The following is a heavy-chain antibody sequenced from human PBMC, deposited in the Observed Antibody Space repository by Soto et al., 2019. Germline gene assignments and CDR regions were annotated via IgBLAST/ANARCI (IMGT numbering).Heavy chain of an antibody. CDR3: ARDSSSGYFDSSDYPTGFDF. V-gene: IGHV1-18*01. J-gene: IGHJ4*02. Sequence: QVQLVQSGAEVKKPGASVKVSCKTSGYNFTRYGFSWVRQAPGQGLEWMGWISGSNDDTNYAQKFRDRVTMTKDTPTSTAYMELRSPRSDDTAVYYCARDSSSGYFDSSDYPTGFDFWGQGTLVTVSS. D-gene: IGHD3-22*01. CDR2: ISGSNDDT. CDR1: GYNFTRYG.